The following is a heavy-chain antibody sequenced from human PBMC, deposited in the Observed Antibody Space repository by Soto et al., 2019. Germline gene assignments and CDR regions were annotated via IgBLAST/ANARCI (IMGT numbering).Heavy chain of an antibody. Sequence: ASVKVSCKASGYSFTNNDVTWVRQATGQGLEWMGWMNPGSGDTGYAQKFQGRVTMTRDISIATAYMELSSLRSDDTAIYYCARMATFGSLNWFDPWGQGTLVTAPQ. CDR1: GYSFTNND. CDR3: ARMATFGSLNWFDP. V-gene: IGHV1-8*01. CDR2: MNPGSGDT. D-gene: IGHD3-16*01. J-gene: IGHJ5*02.